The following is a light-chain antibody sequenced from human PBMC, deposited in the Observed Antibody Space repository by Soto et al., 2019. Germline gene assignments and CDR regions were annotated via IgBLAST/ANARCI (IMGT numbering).Light chain of an antibody. CDR2: EVN. V-gene: IGLV2-14*01. CDR3: CSYSTSNTHNYV. CDR1: SSDIGGYNY. Sequence: QSALTQPASVSGSPGQSITVSCTGTSSDIGGYNYVSWYQHHPGKAPQLIIYEVNLRPSGVSDRFSASKSGDTASLTISGLQAGDGADYYCCSYSTSNTHNYVFGTGTKVTVL. J-gene: IGLJ1*01.